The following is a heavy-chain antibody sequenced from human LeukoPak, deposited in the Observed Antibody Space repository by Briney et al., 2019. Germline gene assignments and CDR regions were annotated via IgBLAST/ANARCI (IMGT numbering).Heavy chain of an antibody. J-gene: IGHJ2*01. CDR1: GFTFSSYS. Sequence: GGSLRLSCAASGFTFSSYSMNWVRQAPGKWLEWVSSTSSSSSYIYYADSVKGRFTISRDNSKNSLYLQMNSLRAEDTAVYYCARGGYTLYWYFDLWGRGTLVTVSS. D-gene: IGHD6-13*01. CDR3: ARGGYTLYWYFDL. V-gene: IGHV3-21*01. CDR2: TSSSSSYI.